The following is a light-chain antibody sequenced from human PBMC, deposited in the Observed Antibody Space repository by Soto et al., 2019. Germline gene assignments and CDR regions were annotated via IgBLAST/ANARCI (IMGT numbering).Light chain of an antibody. CDR2: EVS. CDR3: SSYTSSSTSCV. CDR1: SGDVGAYNY. Sequence: QSALTQPASVSGSPGQSITISCTGTSGDVGAYNYVSWYQQHPGKAPKLMIYEVSNRPSGVSNRFSGSKSGNTASLTISGLQAEDEADYYCSSYTSSSTSCVFGTGTKLTVL. V-gene: IGLV2-14*01. J-gene: IGLJ1*01.